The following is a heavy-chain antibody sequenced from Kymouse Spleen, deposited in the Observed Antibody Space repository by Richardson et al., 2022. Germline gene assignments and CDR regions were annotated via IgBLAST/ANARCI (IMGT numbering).Heavy chain of an antibody. Sequence: QVQLQQWGAGLLKPSETLSLTCAVYGGSFSGYYWSWIRQPPGKGLEWIGEINHSGSTNYNPSLKSRVTISVDTSKNQFSLKLSSVTAADTAVYYCAREGAYGDSLLYYYGMDVWGQGTTVTVSS. J-gene: IGHJ6*02. CDR2: INHSGST. V-gene: IGHV4-34*01. CDR1: GGSFSGYY. D-gene: IGHD4-17*01. CDR3: AREGAYGDSLLYYYGMDV.